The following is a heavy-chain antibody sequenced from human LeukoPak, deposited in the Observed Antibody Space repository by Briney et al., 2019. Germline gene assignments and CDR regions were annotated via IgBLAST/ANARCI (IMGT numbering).Heavy chain of an antibody. D-gene: IGHD6-19*01. Sequence: GGSLRLSCAASGFTFSSYAMNWVRQAPGKGLEWVSSISGSGGNTYYADSVNGRFTISRDNSKNTLYLQMNSLRVEDTAVYYCAKDYSSGWYDYWGQGTLVTVSS. J-gene: IGHJ4*02. V-gene: IGHV3-23*01. CDR1: GFTFSSYA. CDR3: AKDYSSGWYDY. CDR2: ISGSGGNT.